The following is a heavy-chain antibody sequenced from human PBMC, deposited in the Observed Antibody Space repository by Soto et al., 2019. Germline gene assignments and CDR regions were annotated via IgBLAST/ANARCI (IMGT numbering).Heavy chain of an antibody. CDR1: GCSIRSGTYY. J-gene: IGHJ6*02. D-gene: IGHD1-26*01. CDR3: ARDLVGAPISYGLDV. Sequence: TLSLPCTVSGCSIRSGTYYWSWIRQHPGKGLEWIGYIYYSGRTYYNPSLKSRVYISIDTSENQLSLELSSVTAADTAVYYCARDLVGAPISYGLDVWGQGTTVTV. CDR2: IYYSGRT. V-gene: IGHV4-31*03.